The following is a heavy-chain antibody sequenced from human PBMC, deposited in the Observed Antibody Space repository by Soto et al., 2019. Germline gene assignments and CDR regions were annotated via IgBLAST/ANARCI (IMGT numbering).Heavy chain of an antibody. CDR3: ARVSSNYDFWSGYHYYFDY. V-gene: IGHV4-4*07. CDR1: GGSISSYY. J-gene: IGHJ4*02. D-gene: IGHD3-3*01. CDR2: IYTSGST. Sequence: SETLSLTCTVSGGSISSYYWSWIRLPAGKGLEWIGRIYTSGSTNYNPSLKSRVTMSVDTSKNQFSLKLSSVTAADTAVYYCARVSSNYDFWSGYHYYFDYWGQGTLVTVSS.